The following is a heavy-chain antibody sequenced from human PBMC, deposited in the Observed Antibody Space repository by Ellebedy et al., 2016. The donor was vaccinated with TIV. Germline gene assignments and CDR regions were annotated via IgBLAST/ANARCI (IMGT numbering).Heavy chain of an antibody. CDR2: INPNSGGT. CDR3: ARDIQREYDYVWGSYRYTFFD. D-gene: IGHD3-16*02. Sequence: ASVKVSCXASGYTFTGYYMHWVRQAPGQGLEWMGWINPNSGGTNYAQKFQGRVTMTRDTSISTAYMELSRLRSDDTAVYYCARDIQREYDYVWGSYRYTFFDWGQGTLVTVSS. CDR1: GYTFTGYY. V-gene: IGHV1-2*02. J-gene: IGHJ4*02.